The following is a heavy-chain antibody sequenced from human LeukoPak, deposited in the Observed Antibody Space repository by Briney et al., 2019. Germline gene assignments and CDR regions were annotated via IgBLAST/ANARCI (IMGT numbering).Heavy chain of an antibody. J-gene: IGHJ3*02. CDR1: GYTFARYE. CDR2: MNPDSGHT. D-gene: IGHD5-12*01. V-gene: IGHV1-8*01. Sequence: ASVKVSCKASGYTFARYEITWVRQATGHGLEWMGWMNPDSGHTAYAQKFQGRVSMTRSTSTSTAYMELSSLISEDTAVYYCARLGYSGAISSCAFDIWGQGTLVTVSS. CDR3: ARLGYSGAISSCAFDI.